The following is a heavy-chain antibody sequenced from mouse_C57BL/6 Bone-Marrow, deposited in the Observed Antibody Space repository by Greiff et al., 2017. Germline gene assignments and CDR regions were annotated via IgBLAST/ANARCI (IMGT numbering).Heavy chain of an antibody. Sequence: EVQLQQSGPELVKPGASVKISCKASGYTFTDYYMNWVKQSHGKSLEWIGDIIPNNGGTSYNQKFKGKATLTVDKSSSTAYMELRSLTSEDSAVYYCAREEEYYGSSYDYWGQGTTLTVSS. J-gene: IGHJ2*01. D-gene: IGHD1-1*01. V-gene: IGHV1-26*01. CDR3: AREEEYYGSSYDY. CDR2: IIPNNGGT. CDR1: GYTFTDYY.